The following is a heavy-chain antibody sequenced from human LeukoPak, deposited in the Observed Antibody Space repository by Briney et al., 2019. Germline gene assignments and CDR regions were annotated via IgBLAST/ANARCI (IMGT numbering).Heavy chain of an antibody. CDR3: ARDRAVAAINWFDP. D-gene: IGHD2-21*02. V-gene: IGHV1-2*02. CDR1: GYTFTGYY. J-gene: IGHJ5*02. CDR2: INPNSGGT. Sequence: GASVKVSCKASGYTFTGYYMHWVRQAPGQGLEWMGWINPNSGGTNYAQRFQGRVTMTRDTSISTAYMEMSRLRSDDTAVYYCARDRAVAAINWFDPWGQGTLVTVSS.